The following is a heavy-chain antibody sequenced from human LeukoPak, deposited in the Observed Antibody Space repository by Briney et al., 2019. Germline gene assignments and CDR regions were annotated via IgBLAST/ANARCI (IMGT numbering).Heavy chain of an antibody. V-gene: IGHV3-9*02. CDR3: AIGRDRGQLLSKNGVVP. J-gene: IGHJ5*02. CDR1: GYTSSDYA. CDR2: LSGRI. Sequence: SLRLSCAASGYTSSDYAMQWVRPAPGKGLERGSGLSGRIGYADSVQGRFTISKDNDKKSLYLQMNSMRDEDTALYYCAIGRDRGQLLSKNGVVPWGQGAMVTVSS. D-gene: IGHD2-2*01.